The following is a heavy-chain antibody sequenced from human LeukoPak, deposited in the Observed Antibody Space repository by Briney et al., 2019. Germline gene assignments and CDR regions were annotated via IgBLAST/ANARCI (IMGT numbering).Heavy chain of an antibody. D-gene: IGHD2-21*01. J-gene: IGHJ4*02. CDR3: ARIPDYYFDY. CDR2: VYSSGST. V-gene: IGHV4-61*10. Sequence: SETLSLTCTVSGGSTSSGSYHWNWIRQPAGKGLEWIGRVYSSGSTNYNPSLKSRVTISVDTSKNQFSLKLSSVTAADTAVYYCARIPDYYFDYWGQGTLVTVSS. CDR1: GGSTSSGSYH.